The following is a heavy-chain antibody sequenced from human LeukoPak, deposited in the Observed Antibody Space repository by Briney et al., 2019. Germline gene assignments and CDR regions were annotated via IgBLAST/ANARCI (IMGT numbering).Heavy chain of an antibody. CDR2: ITAGGDNT. V-gene: IGHV3-23*01. CDR3: ARGSYYDFWSGYYYFDY. CDR1: GFTFNSYA. J-gene: IGHJ4*02. Sequence: GGSLRLSCAASGFTFNSYAMTWVRQAPGKGLEWVSGITAGGDNTFYADSVKGRFTISRDNAKNSLYLQMNSLRAEDTAVYYCARGSYYDFWSGYYYFDYWGQGTLVTVSS. D-gene: IGHD3-3*01.